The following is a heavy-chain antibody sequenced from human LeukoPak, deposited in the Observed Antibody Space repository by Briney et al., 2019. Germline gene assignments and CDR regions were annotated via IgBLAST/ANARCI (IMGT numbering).Heavy chain of an antibody. Sequence: SETLSLTCTVSGGSISSYYWSWIRQLPGKGLEWIGYIYYSGSTNYNPSLKSRVTISVDTSKNQFSLKLSSVTAADTAVYHCARGDILTGSYYFGYWGQGTLVTVSS. D-gene: IGHD3-9*01. J-gene: IGHJ4*02. CDR1: GGSISSYY. CDR2: IYYSGST. CDR3: ARGDILTGSYYFGY. V-gene: IGHV4-59*01.